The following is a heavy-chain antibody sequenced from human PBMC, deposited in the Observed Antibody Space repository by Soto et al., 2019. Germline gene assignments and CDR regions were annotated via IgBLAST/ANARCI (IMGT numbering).Heavy chain of an antibody. CDR2: INPNSGGT. D-gene: IGHD1-1*01. J-gene: IGHJ6*02. V-gene: IGHV1-2*04. CDR3: ARDLNNWNDGYYYGMDV. Sequence: GASMKVSFQASGYTLNCYYMHWVRQAPGQRLEWMGWINPNSGGTNYAQKFQGWVTMTRDTSISTAYMELSRLRSDDTAVYYCARDLNNWNDGYYYGMDVWGQGTTVTVSS. CDR1: GYTLNCYY.